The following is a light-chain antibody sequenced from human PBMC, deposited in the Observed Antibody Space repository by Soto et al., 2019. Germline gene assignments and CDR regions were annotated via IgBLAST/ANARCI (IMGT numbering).Light chain of an antibody. CDR3: QQSYSNPQT. Sequence: DVHMTQSPSSLSASVGNRFTITCRASQSISRYLNWYQQKPGKAPKLLIYAASSLQSGVPSRFSGSGSGTDFTLTISSLQPEAVETYYGQQSYSNPQTFGQGTKVDIK. CDR2: AAS. V-gene: IGKV1-39*01. J-gene: IGKJ1*01. CDR1: QSISRY.